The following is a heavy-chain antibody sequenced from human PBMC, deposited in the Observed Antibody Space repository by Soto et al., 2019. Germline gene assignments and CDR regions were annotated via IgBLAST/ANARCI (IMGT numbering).Heavy chain of an antibody. V-gene: IGHV3-23*01. CDR1: GFTFSSYA. D-gene: IGHD4-17*01. Sequence: PGGSLRLSCAASGFTFSSYAMSWVRQAPGQGLEWVSAISGSGGSTYYADSVKGRFTISRDNSKNTRYLQMNSPRAEDTAVYYCAKHVPRGPVTPFDYWGQGTLVTV. CDR2: ISGSGGST. CDR3: AKHVPRGPVTPFDY. J-gene: IGHJ4*02.